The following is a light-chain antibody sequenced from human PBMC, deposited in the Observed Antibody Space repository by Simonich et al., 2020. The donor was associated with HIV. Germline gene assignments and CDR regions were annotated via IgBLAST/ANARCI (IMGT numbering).Light chain of an antibody. CDR2: EDN. CDR3: QSYDSSFWV. V-gene: IGLV6-57*01. J-gene: IGLJ3*02. CDR1: SGNIASNY. Sequence: NFMLTQPHSVSESPGKTVTISCTRSSGNIASNYVQWYQQRPGSSPTTVIYEDNQNPSGVPDRFSGSIDSSSHSASLTISGLKTEDEADYYCQSYDSSFWVFGGGTKLTVL.